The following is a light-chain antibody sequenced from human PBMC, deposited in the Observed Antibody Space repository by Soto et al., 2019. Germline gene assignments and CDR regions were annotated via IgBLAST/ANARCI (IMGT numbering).Light chain of an antibody. CDR1: PRLSSSF. CDR2: GAS. CDR3: QQYQSLP. J-gene: IGKJ4*01. Sequence: IAWTQSPGTLSLSPGESATLSCRATPRLSSSFLAWYQQRPGQAPRLLIFGASNRATGIPDRFSGSGSGTDFTLTITRLEPEDFAVYYCQQYQSLPFGGGTKVDIK. V-gene: IGKV3-20*01.